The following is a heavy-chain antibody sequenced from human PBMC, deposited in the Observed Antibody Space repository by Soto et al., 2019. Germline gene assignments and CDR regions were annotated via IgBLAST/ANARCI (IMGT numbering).Heavy chain of an antibody. CDR2: INPNSGGT. J-gene: IGHJ3*02. Sequence: ASVKVSCRASGYTFTGYYMHWVRQAPGQGLEWMGWINPNSGGTNYAQKFQGGVTMTRDTSISTAYMELSRLRSDDTAVYYCARVQWDSSGYYDWLDAFDIWGQGTMVT. CDR3: ARVQWDSSGYYDWLDAFDI. V-gene: IGHV1-2*02. D-gene: IGHD3-22*01. CDR1: GYTFTGYY.